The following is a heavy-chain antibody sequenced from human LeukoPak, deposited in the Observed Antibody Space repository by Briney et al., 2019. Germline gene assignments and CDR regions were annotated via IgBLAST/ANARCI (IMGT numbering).Heavy chain of an antibody. Sequence: SETLSLTCTVSGGSISSYYWSWIRLPPGKGLEWIGYLSKSGNTNYRPSLKRRVTIFGDTSKNQFFMKLSSVTAADTAVYYCARDPRRHSSHDHFDYWGQGTLVTVSS. CDR3: ARDPRRHSSHDHFDY. CDR2: LSKSGNT. D-gene: IGHD6-13*01. V-gene: IGHV4-59*01. J-gene: IGHJ4*02. CDR1: GGSISSYY.